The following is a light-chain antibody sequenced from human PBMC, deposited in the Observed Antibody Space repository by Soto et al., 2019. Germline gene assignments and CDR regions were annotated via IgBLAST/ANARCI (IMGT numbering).Light chain of an antibody. CDR2: DAS. CDR1: QSISSW. Sequence: DIQMTQSPSTLSASVGDRVTITCRASQSISSWLAWYQQKPGKPPKLLIYDASSLEGGVPSRFSGSGSGTEFTLTISSLQPDDFATYYCQQYYSYPWTFGQGTKVDI. J-gene: IGKJ1*01. CDR3: QQYYSYPWT. V-gene: IGKV1-5*01.